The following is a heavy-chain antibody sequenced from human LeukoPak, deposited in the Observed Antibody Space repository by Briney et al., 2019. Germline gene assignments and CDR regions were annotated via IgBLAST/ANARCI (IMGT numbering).Heavy chain of an antibody. Sequence: PSETPSLTCAVYGGSFSGYYWSWIRQPPGKGLEWIGEINHSGSTNYNPSLKSRVTISVDTSKNQFSLKLSSVTAADTAVYYCARETLHSSGYYYDWFDPWGQGTLVTVSS. CDR3: ARETLHSSGYYYDWFDP. CDR2: INHSGST. D-gene: IGHD3-22*01. J-gene: IGHJ5*02. V-gene: IGHV4-34*01. CDR1: GGSFSGYY.